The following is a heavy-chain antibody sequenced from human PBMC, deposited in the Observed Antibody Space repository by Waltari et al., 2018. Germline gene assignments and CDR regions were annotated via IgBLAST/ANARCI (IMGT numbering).Heavy chain of an antibody. V-gene: IGHV1-2*06. J-gene: IGHJ4*02. Sequence: QVQLVQSGAEVKKPGASVKVSCKASGYTFTGYYMHRVRQAPGQGLEWMGRINPNSGGTNYAQKFQGRVTMTRDTSISTAYMELSRLRSDDTAVYYCARDRKSSTSVYSPLDYWGQGTLVTVSS. D-gene: IGHD2-2*01. CDR3: ARDRKSSTSVYSPLDY. CDR2: INPNSGGT. CDR1: GYTFTGYY.